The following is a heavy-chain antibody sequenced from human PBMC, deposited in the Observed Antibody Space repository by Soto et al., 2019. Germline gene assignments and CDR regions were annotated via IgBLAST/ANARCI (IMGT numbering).Heavy chain of an antibody. Sequence: TGGSLRLSCAASGFTFSSYAMHWVRQAPGKGLEWVAVISHDGSNKYYADSVKGRFTISRDNSKNTLYLHMKSLRAEDTAVYYCARTYYYDSSDYYGPRDYYYGMDVWGQGTTVTVSS. J-gene: IGHJ6*02. CDR1: GFTFSSYA. V-gene: IGHV3-30-3*01. CDR3: ARTYYYDSSDYYGPRDYYYGMDV. D-gene: IGHD3-22*01. CDR2: ISHDGSNK.